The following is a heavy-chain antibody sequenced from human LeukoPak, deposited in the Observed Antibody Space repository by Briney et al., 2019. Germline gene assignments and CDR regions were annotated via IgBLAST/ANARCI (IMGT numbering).Heavy chain of an antibody. J-gene: IGHJ4*02. Sequence: GTSLRLSCVASGFSFSNHGMHWARQAPGKGLEWVSVIASDGGAKFYADSVKGRFTLSRDNPKNMFFLQMNLLTVEDTAIYYCAREATWGQWYFDHWGQGTPVTVSS. CDR1: GFSFSNHG. D-gene: IGHD6-19*01. V-gene: IGHV3-30*03. CDR3: AREATWGQWYFDH. CDR2: IASDGGAK.